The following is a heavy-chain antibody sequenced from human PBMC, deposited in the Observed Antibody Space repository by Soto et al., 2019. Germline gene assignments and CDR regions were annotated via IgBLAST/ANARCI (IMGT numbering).Heavy chain of an antibody. CDR3: ARGRYCISTSCYLDY. D-gene: IGHD2-2*01. CDR2: IIGNGGST. CDR1: GFTFSSYT. Sequence: PGGSLRLSCAASGFTFSSYTMTWVRQAPGKGLEWVSGIIGNGGSTYYADPVKGRFTISRDNSKNTLYLQMNSLRAEDTAVYYCARGRYCISTSCYLDYWGQGTLVTVSS. V-gene: IGHV3-23*01. J-gene: IGHJ4*02.